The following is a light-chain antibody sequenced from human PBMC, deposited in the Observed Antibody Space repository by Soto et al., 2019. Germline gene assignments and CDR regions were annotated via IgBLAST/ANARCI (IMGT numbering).Light chain of an antibody. J-gene: IGKJ2*01. CDR1: QSVSNN. CDR2: DAS. V-gene: IGKV3-11*01. CDR3: LQRSNWPRT. Sequence: EIVLTQSPATLSLSPGERATLSCRASQSVSNNLAWYQQKPGQAPRLLIYDASNWATAIPDRFSGSGSGTDFTLTISSLEPEDFAVYYCLQRSNWPRTFGQGTKLEIK.